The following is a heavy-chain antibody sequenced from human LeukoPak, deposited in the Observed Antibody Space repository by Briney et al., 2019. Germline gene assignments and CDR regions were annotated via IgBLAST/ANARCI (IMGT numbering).Heavy chain of an antibody. V-gene: IGHV4-39*07. CDR3: ARDGYYYDGSFHY. CDR2: ISHSGST. CDR1: GGSISSGNYY. Sequence: PSETLSLTCTVSGGSISSGNYYWSWIRQSPGKGLEWIGSISHSGSTYSKSSLKSRVIISVDTSNNQFSLKLTSVTAADTATYYCARDGYYYDGSFHYWGQGMRVAVSS. D-gene: IGHD3-22*01. J-gene: IGHJ4*02.